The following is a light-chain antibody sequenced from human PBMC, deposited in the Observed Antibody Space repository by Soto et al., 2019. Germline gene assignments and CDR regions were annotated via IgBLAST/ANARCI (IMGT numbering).Light chain of an antibody. V-gene: IGLV2-8*01. Sequence: QSALTQPPSASGSPGQSVTISCTGTSSDVGGYNYVSWYQQHPGKAPKVMIFEVSKRPSGVPDRFSGSKSGNTASLTVSGLQAEDEAYYYCSSYAGSDSPYVFGTGTKVTVL. CDR2: EVS. J-gene: IGLJ1*01. CDR3: SSYAGSDSPYV. CDR1: SSDVGGYNY.